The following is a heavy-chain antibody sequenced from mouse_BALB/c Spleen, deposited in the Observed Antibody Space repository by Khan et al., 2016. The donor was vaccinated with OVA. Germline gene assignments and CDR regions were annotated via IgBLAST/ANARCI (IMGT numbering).Heavy chain of an antibody. CDR3: WILL. CDR1: GFTFSNYW. V-gene: IGHV6-6*02. Sequence: EVQLEESGGGLVQPGGSMKLSCVASGFTFSNYWMNWVRQSPEKGLEWVAEIRLKSDDYVTHDAVSGNGRFTISRDDCKRSGYLRMNNLRTEDTGIYYCWILLWGQGTTHTVSS. J-gene: IGHJ2*01. CDR2: IRLKSDDYVT.